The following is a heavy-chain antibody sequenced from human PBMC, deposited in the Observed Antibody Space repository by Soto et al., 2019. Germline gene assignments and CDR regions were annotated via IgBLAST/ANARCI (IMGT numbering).Heavy chain of an antibody. CDR3: ARVRYDFWSGYYMDYYGMDV. CDR2: IIPILGIA. CDR1: GGTFSSYT. V-gene: IGHV1-69*02. J-gene: IGHJ6*02. D-gene: IGHD3-3*01. Sequence: GASVKVSCKASGGTFSSYTISWVRQAPGQGLEWMGRIIPILGIANYAQKFQGRVTMTADKSTSTAYMELSSLRSDDTAVYYCARVRYDFWSGYYMDYYGMDVWGQGTTVTVSS.